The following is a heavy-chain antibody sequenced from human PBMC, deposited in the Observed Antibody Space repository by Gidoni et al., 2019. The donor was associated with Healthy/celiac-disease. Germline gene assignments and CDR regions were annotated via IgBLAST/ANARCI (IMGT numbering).Heavy chain of an antibody. J-gene: IGHJ6*02. D-gene: IGHD2-21*02. CDR3: AKSHCGGDCYSDRGLYYYYYGMDV. Sequence: EVQLLESGGGLVQPGGSLRLSCAASGFTFSSYAMSWVRQAPGKGLEWVAAISGSGGSTYYADSVKGRFTISRDNSKNTLYLQMNSLRAEDTAVYYCAKSHCGGDCYSDRGLYYYYYGMDVWGQGTTVTVSS. CDR1: GFTFSSYA. V-gene: IGHV3-23*01. CDR2: ISGSGGST.